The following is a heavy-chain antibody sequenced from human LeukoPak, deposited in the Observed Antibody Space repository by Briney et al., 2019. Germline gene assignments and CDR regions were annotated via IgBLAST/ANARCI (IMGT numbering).Heavy chain of an antibody. D-gene: IGHD4-23*01. J-gene: IGHJ4*02. CDR1: GYTFTGYY. V-gene: IGHV1-2*02. CDR2: INPNSGGT. Sequence: ASVRVSCKASGYTFTGYYMHWVRQAPGQGLEWMGWINPNSGGTNYAQKFQGRVTMTRDTSISTAYMELSRLRSDDTAVYYCARDLSTVVTRDFDYWGQGTLVTVSS. CDR3: ARDLSTVVTRDFDY.